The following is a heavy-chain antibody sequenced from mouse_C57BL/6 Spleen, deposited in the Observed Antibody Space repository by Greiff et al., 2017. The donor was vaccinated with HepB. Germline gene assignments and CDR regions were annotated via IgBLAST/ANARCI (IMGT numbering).Heavy chain of an antibody. V-gene: IGHV1-81*01. D-gene: IGHD4-1*01. CDR2: IYPRSGNT. CDR1: GYTFTSYG. Sequence: QVQLKESGAELARPGASVKLSCKASGYTFTSYGISWVKQRTGQGLEWIGEIYPRSGNTYYNEKFKGKATLTADKSSSTAYMELRSLTSEDSAVYFCAPHWDGVYFDYWGKGTTLTVSS. CDR3: APHWDGVYFDY. J-gene: IGHJ2*01.